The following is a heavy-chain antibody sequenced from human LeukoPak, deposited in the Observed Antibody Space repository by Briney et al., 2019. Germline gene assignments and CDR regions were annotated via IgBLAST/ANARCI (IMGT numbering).Heavy chain of an antibody. V-gene: IGHV4-39*01. J-gene: IGHJ4*02. CDR3: ASRYSSGWYDFDY. CDR2: IYYSGST. Sequence: PSETLSLTCTVSGDSISSSSYYWGWIRQPPGKGLEWIGSIYYSGSTYYNPSLKSRVTISVDTSKNQFSLKLSSVTAADTAVYYCASRYSSGWYDFDYWGQGTLVTVSS. D-gene: IGHD6-19*01. CDR1: GDSISSSSYY.